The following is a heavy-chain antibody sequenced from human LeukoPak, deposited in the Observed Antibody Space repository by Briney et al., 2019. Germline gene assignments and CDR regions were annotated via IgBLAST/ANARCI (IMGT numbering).Heavy chain of an antibody. J-gene: IGHJ4*02. V-gene: IGHV3-53*01. CDR1: GFTFTSYS. CDR2: IYSGGST. CDR3: ARERYCSGGSCYGPHTYYFDY. D-gene: IGHD2-15*01. Sequence: GGSLRLSCAASGFTFTSYSMSWVRQAPGKGLGWVSVIYSGGSTYYADSVKGRFTISRDNSKNTLYLQMNSLRAEDTAVYYCARERYCSGGSCYGPHTYYFDYWGQGTLVTVSS.